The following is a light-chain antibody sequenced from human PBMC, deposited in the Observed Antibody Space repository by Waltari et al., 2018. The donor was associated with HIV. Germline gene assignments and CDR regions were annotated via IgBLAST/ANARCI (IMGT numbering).Light chain of an antibody. V-gene: IGLV2-14*01. CDR2: EVS. CDR1: RSDVGGYNY. CDR3: SSYTSSRTWV. Sequence: QSALTQPASVSGSPGQSITISCTGTRSDVGGYNYVSWYQHHPGTAPKLVIYEVSNRPSGVSNRFSGFKSANTASLTISGLQAEDEGDYYCSSYTSSRTWVFGGGTKLTVL. J-gene: IGLJ3*02.